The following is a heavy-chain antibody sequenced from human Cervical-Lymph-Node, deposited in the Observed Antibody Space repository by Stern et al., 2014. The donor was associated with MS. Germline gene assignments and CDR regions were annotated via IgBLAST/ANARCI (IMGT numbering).Heavy chain of an antibody. CDR1: GFTFSSYA. Sequence: VQLEESGGGVVQPGRSLRLSCAASGFTFSSYAMHWVRQAPGKGLEWVAVISYDGSNKYYADSVKGRFTISRDNSKNTLYLQMNSLRAEDTAVYYCARGGDSSGWSGWFDPWGQGTLVTVSS. V-gene: IGHV3-30-3*01. J-gene: IGHJ5*02. CDR3: ARGGDSSGWSGWFDP. CDR2: ISYDGSNK. D-gene: IGHD6-19*01.